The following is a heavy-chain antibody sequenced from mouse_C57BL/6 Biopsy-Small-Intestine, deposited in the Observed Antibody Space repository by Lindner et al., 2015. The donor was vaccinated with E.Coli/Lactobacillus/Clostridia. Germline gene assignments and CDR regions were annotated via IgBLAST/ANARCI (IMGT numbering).Heavy chain of an antibody. CDR3: ATYGNYPFAY. Sequence: VQLQESGAEPVRPGASVKLSCTASDFNIKDDYMHWVKQRPEQGLEWIGWIDPENGDTKYASKFQGKATLTADTSSNTAYLQLSSLTSEDTAVYYCATYGNYPFAYWGQGTLVTVSA. J-gene: IGHJ3*01. CDR2: IDPENGDT. CDR1: DFNIKDDY. V-gene: IGHV14-4*01. D-gene: IGHD2-1*01.